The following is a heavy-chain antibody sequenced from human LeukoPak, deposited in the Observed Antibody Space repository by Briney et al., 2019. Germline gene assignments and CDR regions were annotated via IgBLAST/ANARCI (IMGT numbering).Heavy chain of an antibody. D-gene: IGHD4-17*01. CDR2: IKGSGDNT. V-gene: IGHV3-23*01. Sequence: GSLRLSCAASGFTFSSYAMSWVRQAPGKGPEWVSGIKGSGDNTFYADSVKGRFTISRDNSKNTLFLQMYSLRAEDTAMYYCARERPGYGDYPGGVYWGQGTLVTVSS. CDR1: GFTFSSYA. CDR3: ARERPGYGDYPGGVY. J-gene: IGHJ4*02.